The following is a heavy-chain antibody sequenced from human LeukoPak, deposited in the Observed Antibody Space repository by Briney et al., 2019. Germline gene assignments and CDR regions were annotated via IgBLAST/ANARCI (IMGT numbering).Heavy chain of an antibody. CDR3: ARGYYDSSGYYPGYYYYYYMDV. CDR2: IYYSGST. D-gene: IGHD3-22*01. V-gene: IGHV4-59*01. J-gene: IGHJ6*03. Sequence: SETLSLTCTVSGGSISSYWSWLRQPPGKGLEWIGYIYYSGSTNYNPSLKSRVTISVDTSKNQLSLNLSSVTAADTAVYYCARGYYDSSGYYPGYYYYYYMDVWGKGTTVTISS. CDR1: GGSISSY.